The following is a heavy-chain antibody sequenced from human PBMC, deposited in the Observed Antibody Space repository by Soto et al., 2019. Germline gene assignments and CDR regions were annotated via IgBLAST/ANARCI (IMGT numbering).Heavy chain of an antibody. CDR2: TYYRSQWYF. CDR3: ARDVGIRFRGNDEALFDS. Sequence: KQSQTLSLTCAISGDSVSSDSATWNWIRQSPSRGLEWLGRTYYRSQWYFDYEVSVDSRITISPDTSKNQFSLQLTSVSPEDTAVYYCARDVGIRFRGNDEALFDSWGQGTQVTVSS. D-gene: IGHD2-15*01. J-gene: IGHJ4*02. V-gene: IGHV6-1*01. CDR1: GDSVSSDSAT.